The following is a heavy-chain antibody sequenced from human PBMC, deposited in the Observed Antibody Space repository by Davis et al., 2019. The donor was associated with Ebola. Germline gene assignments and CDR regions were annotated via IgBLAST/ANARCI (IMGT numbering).Heavy chain of an antibody. V-gene: IGHV4-34*01. J-gene: IGHJ6*03. CDR3: ARLDTSIVRDV. D-gene: IGHD5-18*01. Sequence: SEPLSPTCAVHGWSSGGYYWGWIRQSQGTGREWIGTIYFSGGTFYNPSLKSRITISVDTSKTQFSLELRSVTAADTAVYYCARLDTSIVRDVWGKGTTVTVS. CDR1: GWSSGGYY. CDR2: IYFSGGT.